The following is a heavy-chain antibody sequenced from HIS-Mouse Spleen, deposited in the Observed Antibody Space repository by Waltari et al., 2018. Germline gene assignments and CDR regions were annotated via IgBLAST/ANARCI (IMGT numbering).Heavy chain of an antibody. CDR1: GGSISSSSYY. CDR3: AREIPYSSSWYDWYFDL. D-gene: IGHD6-13*01. Sequence: QLQLQESGPGLVKPSETLSLTCTVSGGSISSSSYYWGWIRQPPGKGLEWIGRIYYSWSTYYNPSLNSRVTISVDTSKNHFSLKLSSVTAADTAVYYCAREIPYSSSWYDWYFDLWGRGTLVTVSS. V-gene: IGHV4-39*07. CDR2: IYYSWST. J-gene: IGHJ2*01.